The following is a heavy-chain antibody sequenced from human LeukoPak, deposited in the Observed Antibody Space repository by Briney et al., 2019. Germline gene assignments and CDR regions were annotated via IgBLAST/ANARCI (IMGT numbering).Heavy chain of an antibody. D-gene: IGHD1-26*01. J-gene: IGHJ4*02. CDR1: GYSISSGYY. CDR3: TREPKFWGSGSYPFDY. CDR2: IYHSGST. Sequence: SETLSLTCAVSGYSISSGYYWGWIRQPPGKGLEWVGSIYHSGSTNYNPSLKSRVTISVDTSKNQFSLKLSSVTAADTAVYYCTREPKFWGSGSYPFDYWGQGTLVTVSS. V-gene: IGHV4-38-2*02.